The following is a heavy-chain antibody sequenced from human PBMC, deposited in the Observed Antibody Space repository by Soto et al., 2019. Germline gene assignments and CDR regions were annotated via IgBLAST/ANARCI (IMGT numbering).Heavy chain of an antibody. V-gene: IGHV4-59*01. CDR1: GGSISSYY. CDR3: TTPDLVASGDT. D-gene: IGHD2-8*02. Sequence: SETLSLTCTVSGGSISSYYWSWIRQPPGKGLEWIGYIYYSGRTNYNPSLKSRVTISLDTSKNQFSLRLSSVTAADTGVYYCTTPDLVASGDTWGQGTMVTVSS. CDR2: IYYSGRT. J-gene: IGHJ3*02.